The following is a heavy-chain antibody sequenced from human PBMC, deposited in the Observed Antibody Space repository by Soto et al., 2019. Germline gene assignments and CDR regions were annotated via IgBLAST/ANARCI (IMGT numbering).Heavy chain of an antibody. Sequence: EVQLVESAGGLVKPGGSLRLSCVASGFSFNEAWMNWVRQAPGEGLEWVGRIKTTAGGGATDYAAHVQGRFTISRDDSKNALYLHMNSLRTEDTAIYYCTTGSVEGIWGQGTTVTVSS. V-gene: IGHV3-15*07. D-gene: IGHD2-15*01. CDR2: IKTTAGGGAT. J-gene: IGHJ6*02. CDR1: GFSFNEAW. CDR3: TTGSVEGI.